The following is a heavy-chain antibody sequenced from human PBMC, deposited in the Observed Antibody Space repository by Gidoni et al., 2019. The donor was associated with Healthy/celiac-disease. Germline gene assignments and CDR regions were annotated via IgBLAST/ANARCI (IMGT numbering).Heavy chain of an antibody. CDR3: ARGYYYDSSGYHNAFDI. V-gene: IGHV4-39*01. J-gene: IGHJ3*02. Sequence: QLQLQESCLGLVKPSATLSLTCSVPGGSISCSSYYWGWIRQPPGKGLELIGSIYYSGSTYYNPSIKSRVTISVDTSKNQFSLKLSSVTAADTAVYYCARGYYYDSSGYHNAFDIWGQGTMVTVSS. CDR2: IYYSGST. D-gene: IGHD3-22*01. CDR1: GGSISCSSYY.